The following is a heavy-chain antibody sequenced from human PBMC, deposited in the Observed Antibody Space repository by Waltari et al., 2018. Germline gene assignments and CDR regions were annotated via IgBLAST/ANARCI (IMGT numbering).Heavy chain of an antibody. CDR1: GFTFSTYW. J-gene: IGHJ3*01. Sequence: EVQLVESGGGLVQPGGSLRLSCAASGFTFSTYWMSWVRQAPGKGLEWVANIKEDGIDKYYVDSVRGRFTISRDNAKNSLYLQMNSLRAEDTAVYYCARSVGWRYAFDVSGQGTLVTVSS. CDR3: ARSVGWRYAFDV. D-gene: IGHD6-19*01. V-gene: IGHV3-7*01. CDR2: IKEDGIDK.